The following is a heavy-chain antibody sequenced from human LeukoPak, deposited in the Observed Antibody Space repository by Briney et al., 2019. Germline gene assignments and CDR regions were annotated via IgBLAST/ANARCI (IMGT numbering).Heavy chain of an antibody. V-gene: IGHV3-23*01. D-gene: IGHD1-26*01. CDR1: GFTFSTFA. Sequence: GGSLRLSCAASGFTFSTFAMIWVRQPPGKGLEWVSSIFPSGGEIHYADSVRGRFTISRDNSKSTLSLQMNSLRLEDMGVYYCAKPSGSGVDYWGRGTRVTVSS. CDR2: IFPSGGEI. CDR3: AKPSGSGVDY. J-gene: IGHJ4*02.